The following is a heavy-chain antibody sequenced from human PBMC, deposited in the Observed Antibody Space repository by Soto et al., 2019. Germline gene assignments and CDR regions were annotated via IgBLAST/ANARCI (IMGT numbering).Heavy chain of an antibody. J-gene: IGHJ4*02. CDR2: ISSSSSYI. D-gene: IGHD3-22*01. CDR3: ARRTSYYDDSNAYYSFDY. CDR1: GFTFSSYS. Sequence: GGSLRLSCAASGFTFSSYSMNWVRQAPGKGLEWVSSISSSSSYIYYADSVKGRFTISRDNAKNSLYLQMNSLRAEDTAVYYCARRTSYYDDSNAYYSFDYWGPGTLVTVSS. V-gene: IGHV3-21*04.